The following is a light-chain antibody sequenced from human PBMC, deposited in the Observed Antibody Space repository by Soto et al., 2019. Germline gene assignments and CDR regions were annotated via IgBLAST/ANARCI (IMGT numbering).Light chain of an antibody. V-gene: IGLV4-69*01. J-gene: IGLJ3*02. CDR3: QTWGTGIQV. CDR1: SGHSSYA. CDR2: LNSDGSH. Sequence: QPVLTQSPSASASLGASVKLTCTLSSGHSSYAIAWHQQQPEKGSRYLMKLNSDGSHTKGDGIPDRFSGSSSGDARYLTISSRQSEDGADYYCQTWGTGIQVFGGGTKLTVL.